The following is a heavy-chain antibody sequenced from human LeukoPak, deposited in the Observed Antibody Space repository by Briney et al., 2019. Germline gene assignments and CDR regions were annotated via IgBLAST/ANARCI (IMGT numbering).Heavy chain of an antibody. J-gene: IGHJ4*02. D-gene: IGHD6-13*01. CDR3: RLGAAAGTIGGYRDY. CDR1: GGSFSGYY. V-gene: IGHV4-34*01. Sequence: SETLSLTCAVYGGSFSGYYWSWIRQPPGKGLEWIGEINHSGSTNYNLSLKSRVTISVDTSKNQFSLKLSSVTAADTAVYYCRLGAAAGTIGGYRDYWGQGTLVTVSS. CDR2: INHSGST.